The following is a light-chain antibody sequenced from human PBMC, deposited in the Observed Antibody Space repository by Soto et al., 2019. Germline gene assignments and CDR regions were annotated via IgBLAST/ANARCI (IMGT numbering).Light chain of an antibody. CDR2: LGS. CDR1: QSLLHSNGYNY. V-gene: IGKV2-28*01. CDR3: TQSLLLRNT. Sequence: DIVMTQSPLSLPVTTGESASISCRSSQSLLHSNGYNYLDWYLQKPGQSPQLLIYLGSNRASGVPDRFSGSGSGTDFTLKISRVEAEDVAVYYCTQSLLLRNTFGHGTRLDIK. J-gene: IGKJ5*01.